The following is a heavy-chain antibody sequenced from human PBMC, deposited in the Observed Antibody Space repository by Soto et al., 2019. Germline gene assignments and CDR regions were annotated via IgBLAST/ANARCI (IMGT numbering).Heavy chain of an antibody. CDR2: SYWNGDK. CDR1: GFSLSTRGEG. CDR3: AHMTYYYDSGYYASGHVFQH. V-gene: IGHV2-5*01. D-gene: IGHD3-10*01. Sequence: QITLKESGPTLVKPTQTLTLTCTFSGFSLSTRGEGVGWVRQPPGKALEWLALSYWNGDKRYSPSLKTRLTITKGTSEDQVVLTMTNMDTVDTATYYCAHMTYYYDSGYYASGHVFQHWGQGTLVTVSS. J-gene: IGHJ1*01.